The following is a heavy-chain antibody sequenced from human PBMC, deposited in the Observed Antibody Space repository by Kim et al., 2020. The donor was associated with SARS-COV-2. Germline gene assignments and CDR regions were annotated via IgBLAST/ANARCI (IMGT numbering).Heavy chain of an antibody. CDR3: ARARITMIVVVNAFGM. CDR1: GGSISSGGYY. D-gene: IGHD3-22*01. J-gene: IGHJ3*02. V-gene: IGHV4-31*03. CDR2: IYYSGST. Sequence: SETLSLTCTVSGGSISSGGYYWSWNRHHPGKGLEWIGYIYYSGSTYYNPSLKSRVTISVDTSKNQLSLKLSSVTAAETAVYYCARARITMIVVVNAFGMWGQRSMVTLSS.